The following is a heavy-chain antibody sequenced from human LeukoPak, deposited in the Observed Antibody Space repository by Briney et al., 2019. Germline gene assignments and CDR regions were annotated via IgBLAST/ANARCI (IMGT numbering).Heavy chain of an antibody. J-gene: IGHJ4*02. D-gene: IGHD3-10*01. CDR3: AKDVYGSGTGLDY. CDR1: GFTFSSYG. Sequence: GGSLRLSCAASGFTFSSYGMLWVRQAPGKGLEWVSLISWDGGSTYYADSVKGRFTISRDNSKNSLYLQMNSLRAEDTALYYCAKDVYGSGTGLDYWGQGTLVTVSS. CDR2: ISWDGGST. V-gene: IGHV3-43D*03.